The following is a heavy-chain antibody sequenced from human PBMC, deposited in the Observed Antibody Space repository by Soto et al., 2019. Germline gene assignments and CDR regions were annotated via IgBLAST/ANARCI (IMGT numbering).Heavy chain of an antibody. CDR3: ARDNMATSGHYYYYGMDV. CDR1: GGTFSSYA. V-gene: IGHV1-69*13. Sequence: SVKVSCKASGGTFSSYAISWVRQAPGQGLEWMGGIIPIFGTANYAQKFQGRVTITADESTSTAYMELSSLRSEDTAVYYCARDNMATSGHYYYYGMDVWGQGTTVTVSS. J-gene: IGHJ6*02. D-gene: IGHD5-12*01. CDR2: IIPIFGTA.